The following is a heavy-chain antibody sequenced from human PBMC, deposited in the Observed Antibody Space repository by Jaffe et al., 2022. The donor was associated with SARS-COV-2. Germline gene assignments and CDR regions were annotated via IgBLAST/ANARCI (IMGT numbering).Heavy chain of an antibody. D-gene: IGHD3-3*01. CDR2: INSDGSST. CDR1: GFTFSSYW. CDR3: ARGDQGAFWSGYYPTWYYYYGMDV. Sequence: EVQLVESGGGLVQPGGSLRLSCAASGFTFSSYWMHWVRQAPGKGLVWVSRINSDGSSTSYADSVKGRFTISRDNAKNTLYLQMNSLRAEDTAVYYCARGDQGAFWSGYYPTWYYYYGMDVWGQGTTVTVSS. J-gene: IGHJ6*02. V-gene: IGHV3-74*01.